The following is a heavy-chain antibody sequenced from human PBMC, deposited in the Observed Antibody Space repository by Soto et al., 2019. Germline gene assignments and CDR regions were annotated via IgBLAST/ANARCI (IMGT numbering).Heavy chain of an antibody. CDR1: GFTFSSYG. D-gene: IGHD3-3*01. CDR2: ISYDGSNK. V-gene: IGHV3-30*18. CDR3: AKDLVVIRPFYGMDV. Sequence: QVQLVESGGGVVQPGRSLRLSCAASGFTFSSYGMHWVRQAPGKGLEWVAVISYDGSNKYYADSVKGRFTISRDNSKNTLYLQMNILRAEDTAVYYCAKDLVVIRPFYGMDVWGQGTTVTVSS. J-gene: IGHJ6*02.